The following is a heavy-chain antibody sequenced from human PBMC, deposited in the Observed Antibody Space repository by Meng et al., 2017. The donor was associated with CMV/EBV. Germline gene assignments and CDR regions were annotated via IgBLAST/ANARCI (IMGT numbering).Heavy chain of an antibody. D-gene: IGHD3-10*01. CDR1: GFTLRNYW. Sequence: GGSLRLSCAASGFTLRNYWIHWVRQAPGKGLMWVSRVNSDASSTNYADSVKGRFTFSRDNAKNTVYLQMDSLRDEDTAVYYCARGGYGSGVPYGMDVWGQGTTVTVSS. CDR2: VNSDASST. V-gene: IGHV3-74*01. CDR3: ARGGYGSGVPYGMDV. J-gene: IGHJ6*02.